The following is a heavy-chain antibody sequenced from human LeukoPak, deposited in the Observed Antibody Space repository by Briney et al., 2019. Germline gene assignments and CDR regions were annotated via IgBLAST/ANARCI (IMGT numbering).Heavy chain of an antibody. CDR2: IYYSGST. CDR1: GGSISSSSYY. V-gene: IGHV4-39*02. D-gene: IGHD6-6*01. Sequence: SETLSLTCTVSGGSISSSSYYWGWIRQPPGKGLEWIGSIYYSGSTYYNPSLKSRVTKSVDTSKNQFSLKLSSVTAADTAVYYCAIEYSSSSDAFDIWGQGTMVTVSS. J-gene: IGHJ3*02. CDR3: AIEYSSSSDAFDI.